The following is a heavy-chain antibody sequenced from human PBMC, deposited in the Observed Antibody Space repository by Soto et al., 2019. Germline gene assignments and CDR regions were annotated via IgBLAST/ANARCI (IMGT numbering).Heavy chain of an antibody. CDR2: IYWDDDK. D-gene: IGHD3-3*01. V-gene: IGHV2-5*02. CDR3: AHNYYDFWSGYYDV. CDR1: GFSLSTSGVG. J-gene: IGHJ6*04. Sequence: QITLKESGPTLVKPTQTLTLTCTFSGFSLSTSGVGVGWIRQPPGKALEWLALIYWDDDKRYSPSLTSRLTITKDTSKNQVVLTMTNMDPVDTATYYCAHNYYDFWSGYYDVWGKGTTVTVSS.